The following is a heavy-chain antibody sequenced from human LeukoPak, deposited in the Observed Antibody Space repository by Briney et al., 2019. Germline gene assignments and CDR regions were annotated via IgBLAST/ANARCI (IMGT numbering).Heavy chain of an antibody. J-gene: IGHJ3*02. V-gene: IGHV3-23*01. D-gene: IGHD1-26*01. Sequence: GGSLRLSCAASGFTFSSYAMSWVRQAPGKGLEWVSAISGSGGSTYYADSVKGRFTISRDNSKNTLYLQMNSLKTEDTAVYYCTTGHVRSYTLDIWGQGTMVTVSS. CDR1: GFTFSSYA. CDR2: ISGSGGST. CDR3: TTGHVRSYTLDI.